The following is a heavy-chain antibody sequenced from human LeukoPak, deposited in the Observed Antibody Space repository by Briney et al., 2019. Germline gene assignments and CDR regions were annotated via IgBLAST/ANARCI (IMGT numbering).Heavy chain of an antibody. J-gene: IGHJ4*02. V-gene: IGHV3-20*04. Sequence: PGGALRLSCAASGFTFDDYGMSWVRQAPGEGLEWVSGINWYGGSTGYVESVEGRFTISRDNGKNSLYLQMNSLRAEDTALYYCARDGRGGDYWGQGTLVTVSS. D-gene: IGHD3-10*01. CDR3: ARDGRGGDY. CDR1: GFTFDDYG. CDR2: INWYGGST.